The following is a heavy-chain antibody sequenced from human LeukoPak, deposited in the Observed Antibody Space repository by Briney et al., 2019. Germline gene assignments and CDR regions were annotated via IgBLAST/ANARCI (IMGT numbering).Heavy chain of an antibody. J-gene: IGHJ6*03. CDR2: ISSSSSYI. D-gene: IGHD2-21*02. CDR1: GFTFSSYS. CDR3: ARVSVDSVYYYYMDV. Sequence: KPGGSLRLSCAASGFTFSSYSMNWVRQAPGKGLEWVPSISSSSSYIYYADSVKGRFTISRDNAKNSLYLQMNSLRAEDTAVYYCARVSVDSVYYYYMDVWGKGTTVTVSS. V-gene: IGHV3-21*01.